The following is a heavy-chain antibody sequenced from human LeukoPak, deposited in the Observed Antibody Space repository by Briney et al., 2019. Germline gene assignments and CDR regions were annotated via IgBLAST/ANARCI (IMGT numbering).Heavy chain of an antibody. Sequence: PSETLSLTCTVSAGSISSYYWSWIRHPPGKGLEWIGYIDYSGSTNYNPSIKSRVTISVDTSKNQFSLKLSSVTAADTAVYYCARAGWVVAATGAFDIWGQGTMVTVSS. V-gene: IGHV4-59*01. D-gene: IGHD2-15*01. CDR1: AGSISSYY. CDR3: ARAGWVVAATGAFDI. CDR2: IDYSGST. J-gene: IGHJ3*02.